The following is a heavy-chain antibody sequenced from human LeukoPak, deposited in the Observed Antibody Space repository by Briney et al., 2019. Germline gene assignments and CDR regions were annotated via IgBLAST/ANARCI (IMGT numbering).Heavy chain of an antibody. CDR1: GFTFRSYW. J-gene: IGHJ5*02. V-gene: IGHV3-7*01. Sequence: GGSLRLSCAASGFTFRSYWMSWVRQAPGKGLEWVANINQDGSEKYYGDSVKGRFTVSRDNAKNSLYLQMNSLRAEDTAVYYCARNRGYIVPWATNWFDPWGQGTLVTVSS. CDR2: INQDGSEK. CDR3: ARNRGYIVPWATNWFDP. D-gene: IGHD2-8*01.